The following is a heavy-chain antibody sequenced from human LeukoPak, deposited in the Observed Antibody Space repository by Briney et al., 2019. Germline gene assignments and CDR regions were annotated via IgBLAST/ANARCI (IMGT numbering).Heavy chain of an antibody. J-gene: IGHJ5*02. V-gene: IGHV4-39*01. CDR2: IHYSGST. CDR1: GGSISSSNYY. Sequence: SETLSLTCTVSGGSISSSNYYWGWIRQPPGKGLEWIGSIHYSGSTYHNPSLKSRVTISVDTSKNQFSLKLSSVIAADTAVYYCARHGGYDRSGYWFDPWGQGTLVTSST. D-gene: IGHD3-22*01. CDR3: ARHGGYDRSGYWFDP.